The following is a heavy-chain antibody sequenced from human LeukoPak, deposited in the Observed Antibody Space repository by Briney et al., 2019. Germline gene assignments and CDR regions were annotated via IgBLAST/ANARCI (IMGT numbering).Heavy chain of an antibody. D-gene: IGHD5-18*01. CDR1: GYTFTSYG. V-gene: IGHV1-69*04. Sequence: ASVKVSCKASGYTFTSYGISWVRQAPGQGLEWMGRIIPILGIANYAQKFQGRVTITADKSTSTAYMELSSLRSEDTAVYYCARDTAMVLYAFDIWGQGTMVTVSS. CDR3: ARDTAMVLYAFDI. J-gene: IGHJ3*02. CDR2: IIPILGIA.